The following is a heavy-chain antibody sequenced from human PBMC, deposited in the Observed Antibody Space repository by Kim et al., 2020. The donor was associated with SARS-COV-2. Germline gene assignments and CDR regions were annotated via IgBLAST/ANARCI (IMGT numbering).Heavy chain of an antibody. Sequence: GGSLRLSCAASGFSFSNYGMSWVRQAPGKGLEWVSAISESGENTYYTDSVKGRLTISRDNSNSTLYLQMHSLRAEDTAIYFCAREGSTSYNWFDPWGQGT. D-gene: IGHD1-26*01. CDR1: GFSFSNYG. J-gene: IGHJ5*02. CDR3: AREGSTSYNWFDP. V-gene: IGHV3-23*01. CDR2: ISESGENT.